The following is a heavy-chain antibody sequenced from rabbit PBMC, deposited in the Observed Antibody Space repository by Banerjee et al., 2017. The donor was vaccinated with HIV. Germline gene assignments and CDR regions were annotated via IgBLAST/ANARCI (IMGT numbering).Heavy chain of an antibody. CDR3: ARDLAGVIGWNFGL. V-gene: IGHV1S45*01. J-gene: IGHJ3*01. Sequence: QEQLEESGGDVVKPEGTLTLTCTASGFSFSSAYWIYWVRQAPGKGLEWIAYIYAGSTGTTDYATWAKGRFTISKTSSTTVTLQMTSLTAADSATYFCARDLAGVIGWNFGLWGQGTLVTVS. CDR1: GFSFSSAYW. D-gene: IGHD4-1*01. CDR2: IYAGSTGTT.